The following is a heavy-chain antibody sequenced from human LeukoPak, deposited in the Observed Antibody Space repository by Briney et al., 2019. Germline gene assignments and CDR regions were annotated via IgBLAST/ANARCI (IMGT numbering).Heavy chain of an antibody. CDR1: GGSISSSSYY. V-gene: IGHV4-39*01. D-gene: IGHD6-13*01. CDR3: ARPYSSSWYWFDP. Sequence: SETLSLTCTVSGGSISSSSYYWGWIRQPPGKGLEWIGSIYYSGSTYYNPSLKSRVTISVDTSKNQFSLKLSSVTAADTAVYYCARPYSSSWYWFDPWGQGTLVTVSS. CDR2: IYYSGST. J-gene: IGHJ5*02.